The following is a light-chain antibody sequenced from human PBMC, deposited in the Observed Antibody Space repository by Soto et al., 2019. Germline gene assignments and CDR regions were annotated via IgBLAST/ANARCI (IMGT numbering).Light chain of an antibody. J-gene: IGLJ1*01. Sequence: QSALTQPASVSGSPGQSITISCTGTSSDVGGYNYVSWYQQHPGRAPKVMIYDVSNRPSGVSNRFSGSKSGNTASLTISGLQAEDEADYYCSSYTSSSTRHVFGTGTKVTVL. CDR3: SSYTSSSTRHV. V-gene: IGLV2-14*03. CDR1: SSDVGGYNY. CDR2: DVS.